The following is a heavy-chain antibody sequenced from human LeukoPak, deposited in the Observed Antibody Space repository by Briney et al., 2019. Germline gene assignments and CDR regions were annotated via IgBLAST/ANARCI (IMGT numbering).Heavy chain of an antibody. V-gene: IGHV3-33*06. D-gene: IGHD6-13*01. CDR1: GFSITDHH. Sequence: GGSLRLSCAGAGFSITDHHMDWVRQAPGKGLEWVAVIWYDGSNKYYADSVKGRFTISRDNSKNTLYLQMNSLRAEDTAVYYCAKEAYSSSWYVVDYWGQGTLVTVSS. J-gene: IGHJ4*02. CDR2: IWYDGSNK. CDR3: AKEAYSSSWYVVDY.